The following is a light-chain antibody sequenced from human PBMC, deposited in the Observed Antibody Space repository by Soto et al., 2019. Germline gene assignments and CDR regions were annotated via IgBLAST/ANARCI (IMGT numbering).Light chain of an antibody. J-gene: IGKJ2*01. V-gene: IGKV3-20*01. CDR2: ASS. CDR1: QTITSGY. Sequence: EIVLTQSPATLSMSPGERATLSCRASQTITSGYLAWHQQKAGQAPMLLIYASSLRAAGSPDSFSGSESGTDFNLSSSRLEPVDVATYYCHRYGSAPYTFGRGTKLEI. CDR3: HRYGSAPYT.